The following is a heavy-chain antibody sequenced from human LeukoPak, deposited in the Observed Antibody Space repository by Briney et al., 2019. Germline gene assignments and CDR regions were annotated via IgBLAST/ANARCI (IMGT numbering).Heavy chain of an antibody. CDR2: ISYDGSNK. CDR1: GFTFSSYA. V-gene: IGHV3-30*04. J-gene: IGHJ4*02. D-gene: IGHD2-2*01. CDR3: ARGTVIYCSSTSCYPADY. Sequence: GRSLRLSCAASGFTFSSYAMHWVRQAPGKGLEWVAVISYDGSNKYYADSVKGRFTISRDNSKNTLYLQMNSLRAEDTAVYYCARGTVIYCSSTSCYPADYWGQGTLVTVSS.